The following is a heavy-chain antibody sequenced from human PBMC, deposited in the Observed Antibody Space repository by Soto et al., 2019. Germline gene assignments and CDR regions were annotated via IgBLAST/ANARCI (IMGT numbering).Heavy chain of an antibody. CDR2: IWYDGSNK. Sequence: HPGGSLRLSCAASGFTFSSYGMHWVRQAPGKGLEWVAVIWYDGSNKYYADSVKGRFTISRDNSNNTLHLQMNSLRGEDTAVYYCAKDVTKYAESSGLHYWGQGTLVTVSS. J-gene: IGHJ4*02. CDR1: GFTFSSYG. D-gene: IGHD6-19*01. CDR3: AKDVTKYAESSGLHY. V-gene: IGHV3-30*02.